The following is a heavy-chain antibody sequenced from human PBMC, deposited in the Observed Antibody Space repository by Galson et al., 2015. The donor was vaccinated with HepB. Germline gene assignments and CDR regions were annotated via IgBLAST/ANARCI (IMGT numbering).Heavy chain of an antibody. D-gene: IGHD2-15*01. J-gene: IGHJ4*02. V-gene: IGHV1-18*01. CDR2: ISAYNGNT. CDR3: AREGYCSGGSCYSLGDLDY. CDR1: GFTFTSSA. Sequence: SVKVSCKASGFTFTSSAMQWVRQAPGQGLEWMGWISAYNGNTNYAQKLQGRVTMTTDTPTSTAYMELRSLRSDDTAVYYCAREGYCSGGSCYSLGDLDYWGQGTLVTVSS.